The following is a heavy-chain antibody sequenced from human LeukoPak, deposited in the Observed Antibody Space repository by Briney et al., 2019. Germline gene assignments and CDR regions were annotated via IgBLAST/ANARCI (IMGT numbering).Heavy chain of an antibody. CDR2: INSDGSSI. J-gene: IGHJ5*02. CDR1: GLTFSSHW. CDR3: AKDVRRCNGGCT. V-gene: IGHV3-74*01. Sequence: GGSLRLSCAASGLTFSSHWMHWVRQAPGKGLVWVSRINSDGSSISYADSVKGRFTISRDNSKNTLSLQMNSLRVEDTAMYYCAKDVRRCNGGCTWGQGTLVTVSS. D-gene: IGHD2-15*01.